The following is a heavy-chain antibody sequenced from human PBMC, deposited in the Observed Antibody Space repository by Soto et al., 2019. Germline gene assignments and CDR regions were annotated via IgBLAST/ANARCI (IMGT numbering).Heavy chain of an antibody. CDR1: GFTVSSNY. Sequence: EVQVEASGGGLIQPGGSLRLSCAASGFTVSSNYMTWVRQAPGKGLEWVSVIYSGGSTYYADSVKGRFTISRDNSKNTVYRQMNSLRAEDTALYYCARGYNRFDPWGQGTLVTVSS. V-gene: IGHV3-53*01. CDR3: ARGYNRFDP. D-gene: IGHD2-2*02. J-gene: IGHJ5*02. CDR2: IYSGGST.